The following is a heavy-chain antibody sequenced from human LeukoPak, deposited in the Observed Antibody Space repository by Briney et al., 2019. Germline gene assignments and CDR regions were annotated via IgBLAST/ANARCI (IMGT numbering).Heavy chain of an antibody. V-gene: IGHV1-69*13. Sequence: SVKVSCKASADTFSSYAISWVRQAPGQGLEWMGGIIPIFGTANYAQKFQGRVTITADESTSTAYMELSSLRSEDTAVYYCARGPRLGSYYYYYGMDVWGQGTTVTVSS. CDR1: ADTFSSYA. D-gene: IGHD3-10*01. CDR2: IIPIFGTA. J-gene: IGHJ6*02. CDR3: ARGPRLGSYYYYYGMDV.